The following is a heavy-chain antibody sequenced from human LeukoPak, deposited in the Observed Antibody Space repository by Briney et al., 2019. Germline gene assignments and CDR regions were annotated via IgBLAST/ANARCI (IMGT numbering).Heavy chain of an antibody. V-gene: IGHV4-4*07. J-gene: IGHJ5*02. CDR2: IYTSGST. Sequence: SETLSLTCTVSGGSISSYYWSWIRQPAGTGLEWIGRIYTSGSTNYNPSLKSRVTMSVDTSKNQFSLKLSSVTAADTAVYYCARGVVVVPAAIRSTYWFDPWGQGTLVTVSS. CDR1: GGSISSYY. D-gene: IGHD2-2*02. CDR3: ARGVVVVPAAIRSTYWFDP.